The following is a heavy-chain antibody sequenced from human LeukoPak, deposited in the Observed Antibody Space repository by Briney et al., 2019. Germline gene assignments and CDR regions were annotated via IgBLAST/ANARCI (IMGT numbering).Heavy chain of an antibody. V-gene: IGHV3-11*01. CDR1: GFTLSDSY. CDR3: ARIGRPAAFDI. D-gene: IGHD6-6*01. J-gene: IGHJ3*02. Sequence: KTGGSLRLSCAASGFTLSDSYMSWIRQAPRKGVEWVSYITSSGSTIYYADSMKGRFTISRDNAKHSLFLQLDSLRAEDTAVYYCARIGRPAAFDIWGQGTLVIVSS. CDR2: ITSSGSTI.